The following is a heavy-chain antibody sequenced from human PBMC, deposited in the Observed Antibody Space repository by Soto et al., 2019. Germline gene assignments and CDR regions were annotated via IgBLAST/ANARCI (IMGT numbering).Heavy chain of an antibody. CDR1: GFTFSSYS. D-gene: IGHD5-18*01. CDR3: ARVHHTAMIQYYYYGMDV. V-gene: IGHV3-48*02. Sequence: GGSLRLSCAASGFTFSSYSMNWVRQAPGKGLEWVSYISSSSSTIYYADSVKGRFTISRDNAKNSLYLQMNSLRDEDTAVYYCARVHHTAMIQYYYYGMDVWGQGTTVTVSS. J-gene: IGHJ6*02. CDR2: ISSSSSTI.